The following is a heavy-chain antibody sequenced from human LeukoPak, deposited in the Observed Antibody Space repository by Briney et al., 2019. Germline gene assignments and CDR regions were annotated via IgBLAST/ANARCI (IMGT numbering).Heavy chain of an antibody. J-gene: IGHJ4*02. CDR1: GFTLSSYW. CDR2: TNKDGTSA. V-gene: IGHV3-74*01. CDR3: AKDTYQLLYYYFDY. Sequence: PGGSLRLSCAASGFTLSSYWMHWFRQVPGKGPVWVAVTNKDGTSATYADSVRGRFTISRDNAKNTLYLQMNSLRVEDTAVYFCAKDTYQLLYYYFDYWGQGTLVTVSS. D-gene: IGHD2-2*02.